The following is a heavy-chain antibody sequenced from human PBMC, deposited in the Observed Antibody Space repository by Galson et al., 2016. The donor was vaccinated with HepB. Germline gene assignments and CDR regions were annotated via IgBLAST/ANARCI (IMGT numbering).Heavy chain of an antibody. Sequence: SLRLSCAGSGFSFGSYWMSWVRQSPWQGLEWVANIKPDGSGKDYVDSVEGRFTISRDNAKNSLYLQMNSLRAEDTALYYCTRDGTLRPLGYWGQGTLVTVSS. V-gene: IGHV3-7*03. CDR1: GFSFGSYW. D-gene: IGHD3-22*01. J-gene: IGHJ4*02. CDR3: TRDGTLRPLGY. CDR2: IKPDGSGK.